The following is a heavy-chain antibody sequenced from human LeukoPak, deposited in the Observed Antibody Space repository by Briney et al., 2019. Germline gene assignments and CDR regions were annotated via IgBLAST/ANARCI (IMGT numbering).Heavy chain of an antibody. J-gene: IGHJ4*02. V-gene: IGHV1-69*05. Sequence: SVKVSCKASRGTFSSYAISWVRQAPGQGLEWMGGIIPIFGTANYAQKFQGRVTITTDESTSTAYMELSSLRSEDTAVYYCAKDLSVVVPAANLDYWGQGTLVTVSS. CDR3: AKDLSVVVPAANLDY. D-gene: IGHD2-2*01. CDR2: IIPIFGTA. CDR1: RGTFSSYA.